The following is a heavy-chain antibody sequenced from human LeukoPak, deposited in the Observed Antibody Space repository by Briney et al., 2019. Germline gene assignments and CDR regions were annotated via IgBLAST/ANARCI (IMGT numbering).Heavy chain of an antibody. Sequence: GGSLRLSCAASGFTFSSYWMSWVRQAPGKGLEWVANIKQDGSEKYYVDSVKGRFTISRDNAKNSLYPQMNSLRAEDTAVYYCASDVGMYWFGAFDYWGQGTLVTVSS. CDR1: GFTFSSYW. CDR3: ASDVGMYWFGAFDY. J-gene: IGHJ4*02. V-gene: IGHV3-7*01. D-gene: IGHD3-10*01. CDR2: IKQDGSEK.